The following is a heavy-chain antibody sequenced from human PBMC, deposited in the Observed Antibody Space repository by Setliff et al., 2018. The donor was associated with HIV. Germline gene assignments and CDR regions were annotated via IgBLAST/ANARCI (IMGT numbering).Heavy chain of an antibody. CDR2: IYTTGST. J-gene: IGHJ3*02. CDR3: AKTSVGATGLYAFDI. V-gene: IGHV4-61*09. D-gene: IGHD1-26*01. CDR1: GGSIGSGSHY. Sequence: SETLSLTCTVSGGSIGSGSHYWSWIRQPAGKGLEWIGHIYTTGSTNCNPSLKSRVTISADTSNNQFSLRLTSMTAADTAVYYCAKTSVGATGLYAFDIWGQGTMVTVSS.